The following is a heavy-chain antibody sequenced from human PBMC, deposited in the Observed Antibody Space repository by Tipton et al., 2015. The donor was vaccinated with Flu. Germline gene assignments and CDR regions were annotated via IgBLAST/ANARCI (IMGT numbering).Heavy chain of an antibody. Sequence: LRLSCTVSGASISSAAYYWSWIRQPAGKGLEWIGRIYTSGSTNYNPSLKSRVSISLGTSKKQFSLKLTSVTAADAAVYYCARGPTVVTPVYAFDIWGQGTMVTVSS. J-gene: IGHJ3*02. V-gene: IGHV4-61*02. CDR3: ARGPTVVTPVYAFDI. D-gene: IGHD4-23*01. CDR2: IYTSGST. CDR1: GASISSAAYY.